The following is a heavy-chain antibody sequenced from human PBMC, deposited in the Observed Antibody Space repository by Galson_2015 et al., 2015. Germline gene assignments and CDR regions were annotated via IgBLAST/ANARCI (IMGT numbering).Heavy chain of an antibody. Sequence: SLRLSCAASGFTFSDFAMGWVRLAPGKGLEWTSVIGGAGGLTYYADSVKGRFTISRDNSKNTLYLQMNSLRAEDTALYYCAKMKYSICEGYFDHWGQGALVTVSS. CDR3: AKMKYSICEGYFDH. CDR2: IGGAGGLT. D-gene: IGHD1-26*01. CDR1: GFTFSDFA. V-gene: IGHV3-23*01. J-gene: IGHJ4*02.